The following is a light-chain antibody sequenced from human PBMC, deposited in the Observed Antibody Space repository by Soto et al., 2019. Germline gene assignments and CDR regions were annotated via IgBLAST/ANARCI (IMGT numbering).Light chain of an antibody. V-gene: IGKV1-27*01. J-gene: IGKJ3*01. CDR1: QGISTY. Sequence: DIQMTQSPSSLSASVGDSVNITCRASQGISTYLAWYQQKPGKSPKLLIYAGSILRSGVPSRFSGTRYDTEFTLTISSLQPEDCATYYCQKYNTYPFTFGPGTKVDMK. CDR2: AGS. CDR3: QKYNTYPFT.